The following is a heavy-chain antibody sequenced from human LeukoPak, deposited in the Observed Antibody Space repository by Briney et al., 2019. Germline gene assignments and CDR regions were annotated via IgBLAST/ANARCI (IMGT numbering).Heavy chain of an antibody. J-gene: IGHJ4*02. Sequence: PSETLSLTCAVYGGSFNNYYWSWIRQPPGKGLEWIGEINHSGSTNYNPSLKSRVTISIDTSKNQFSPKLSSVTAADTAVYYCAKSLLWFGESWLDYWGQGTLVTVSS. V-gene: IGHV4-34*01. CDR1: GGSFNNYY. CDR3: AKSLLWFGESWLDY. CDR2: INHSGST. D-gene: IGHD3-10*01.